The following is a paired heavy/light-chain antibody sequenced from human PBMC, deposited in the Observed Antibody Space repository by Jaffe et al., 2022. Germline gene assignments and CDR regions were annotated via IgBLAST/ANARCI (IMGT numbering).Heavy chain of an antibody. CDR2: IYPGDSDT. CDR1: GYSFTSYW. V-gene: IGHV5-51*01. Sequence: EVQLVQSGAEVKKPGESLKISCKGSGYSFTSYWIGWVRQMPGKGLEWMGIIYPGDSDTRYSPSFQGQVTISADKSISTAYLQWSSLKASDTAMYYCVRQRPPSTWDTAMAHDAFDIWGQGTMVTVSS. J-gene: IGHJ3*02. D-gene: IGHD5-18*01. CDR3: VRQRPPSTWDTAMAHDAFDI.
Light chain of an antibody. CDR2: KAS. Sequence: DIQMTQSPSTLSASVGDRVTITCRASQSISSWLAWYQQKPGKAPKLLIYKASSLESGVPSRFSGSGSGTEFTLTISSLQPDDFATYYCQQYNSYSPTTFGQGTKLEIK. CDR3: QQYNSYSPTT. J-gene: IGKJ2*01. CDR1: QSISSW. V-gene: IGKV1-5*03.